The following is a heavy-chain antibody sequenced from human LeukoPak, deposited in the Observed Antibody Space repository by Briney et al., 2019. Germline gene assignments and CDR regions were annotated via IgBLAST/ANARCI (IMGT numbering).Heavy chain of an antibody. Sequence: GGSLRLSCAASGFTFSSYALSWVRQAPGKGLEWVSTISGTDATTYYADSVKGRFTISRDNSKNTLYLQMNSLRAEDTAVYYYAKDGIMYYDFWSAYPGIDYWGQGTLLTVSS. D-gene: IGHD3-3*01. J-gene: IGHJ4*02. CDR2: ISGTDATT. CDR3: AKDGIMYYDFWSAYPGIDY. CDR1: GFTFSSYA. V-gene: IGHV3-23*01.